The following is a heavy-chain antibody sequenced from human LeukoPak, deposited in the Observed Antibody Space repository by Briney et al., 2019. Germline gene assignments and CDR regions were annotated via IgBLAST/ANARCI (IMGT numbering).Heavy chain of an antibody. V-gene: IGHV1-69*05. CDR2: IIPIFGTA. Sequence: SVKVSCKASGGTFSSYAISWVRRAPGQGREWMGGIIPIFGTANYAQKFQGRVTITTDESTSTAYMELSSLRSEDTAVYYCARATPHYDILTGYYTSGQFDYWGQGTLVTVSS. CDR3: ARATPHYDILTGYYTSGQFDY. J-gene: IGHJ4*02. D-gene: IGHD3-9*01. CDR1: GGTFSSYA.